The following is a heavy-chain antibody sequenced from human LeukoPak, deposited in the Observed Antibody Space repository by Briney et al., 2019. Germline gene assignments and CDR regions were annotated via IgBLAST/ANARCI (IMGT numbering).Heavy chain of an antibody. CDR1: GGSFTSIKDY. J-gene: IGHJ4*02. D-gene: IGHD6-19*01. CDR3: ARENGEEYSSGWYKRNYFDN. CDR2: GGYSGGP. Sequence: SETLSLTCTVSGGSFTSIKDYWAWIRQPPGKEREWIACGGYSGGPYYYPSLESRVTISADMSRNQISLRLSFVTAADTAVYYCARENGEEYSSGWYKRNYFDNWGQGTRVTVSS. V-gene: IGHV4-39*07.